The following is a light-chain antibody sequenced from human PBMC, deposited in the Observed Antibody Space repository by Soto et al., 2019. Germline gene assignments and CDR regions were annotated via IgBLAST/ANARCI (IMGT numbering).Light chain of an antibody. J-gene: IGLJ3*02. CDR3: LLSYSGPRV. Sequence: QAVVTQETSLTVSPGGTVSLTCGSSTGAVTSEHYAYWFQQKPGQAPRTLIYNTNNKQSWTPARFSGSLLGGKAALTLSGAQPEDEAEYYCLLSYSGPRVFGGGTKLTVL. V-gene: IGLV7-46*01. CDR2: NTN. CDR1: TGAVTSEHY.